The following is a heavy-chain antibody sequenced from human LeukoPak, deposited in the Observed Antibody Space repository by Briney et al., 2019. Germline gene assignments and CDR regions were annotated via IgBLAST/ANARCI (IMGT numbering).Heavy chain of an antibody. J-gene: IGHJ4*02. CDR2: ISSSGSAI. D-gene: IGHD2-15*01. Sequence: GSLRLSCAASGFYFSSYEMNWVRQAPGKGLEWVSYISSSGSAIFYADSVKGRFTISRDNAKNSLFLQMNSLRAEDTAFYYCASKGGFDDWGQGTLVTVSS. CDR1: GFYFSSYE. V-gene: IGHV3-48*03. CDR3: ASKGGFDD.